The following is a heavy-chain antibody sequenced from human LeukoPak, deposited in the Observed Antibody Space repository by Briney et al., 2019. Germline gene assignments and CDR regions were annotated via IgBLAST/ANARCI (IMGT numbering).Heavy chain of an antibody. V-gene: IGHV1-18*01. Sequence: ASVKVSCKASGYSFTSYGISWVRQAPGQGLEWMGWISAYNGNTNYAQKLQGRVTMTTDTSTSTAYMELRSLRSDDTAVYYCASHYGDYWYFDLWGRGTLVTVSS. CDR3: ASHYGDYWYFDL. J-gene: IGHJ2*01. CDR1: GYSFTSYG. CDR2: ISAYNGNT. D-gene: IGHD4-17*01.